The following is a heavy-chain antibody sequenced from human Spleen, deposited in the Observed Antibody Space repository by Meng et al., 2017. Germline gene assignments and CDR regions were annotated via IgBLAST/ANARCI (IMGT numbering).Heavy chain of an antibody. Sequence: SETLSLTCAVSGYSINSGYQWGWIRQPPGKGLEWIGSISHGGSTYYNPSLKSRVTISVDTSKNQFSLKLSSVTAADTAVYYCARDPYDSSAYQHRDSHYYGMDVWGQGTTVTVSS. J-gene: IGHJ6*02. CDR3: ARDPYDSSAYQHRDSHYYGMDV. D-gene: IGHD3-22*01. V-gene: IGHV4-38-2*01. CDR2: ISHGGST. CDR1: GYSINSGYQ.